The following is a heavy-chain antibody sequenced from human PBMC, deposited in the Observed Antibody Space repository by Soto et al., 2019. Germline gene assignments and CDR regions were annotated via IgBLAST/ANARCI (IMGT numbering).Heavy chain of an antibody. Sequence: QVQLVESGGGVVQPGRSLRLSCAASGFTFSSYAMHWVRQAPGKGLEWVAVISYDGSNKYYADSVKGRFTISRDNSKNTLYLQRTSLRAGDTAVYYCAGGGGSYYGWGQGTLVTVSS. J-gene: IGHJ4*02. CDR3: AGGGGSYYG. CDR2: ISYDGSNK. D-gene: IGHD1-26*01. CDR1: GFTFSSYA. V-gene: IGHV3-30-3*01.